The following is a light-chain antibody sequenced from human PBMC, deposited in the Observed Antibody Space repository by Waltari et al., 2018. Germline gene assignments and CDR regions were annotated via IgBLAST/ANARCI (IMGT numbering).Light chain of an antibody. V-gene: IGLV8-61*01. J-gene: IGLJ3*02. CDR3: SLYMGSGIWV. CDR1: SGSLSTTSY. CDR2: KGN. Sequence: QTVVTQEPSLSVSPGGTVTLTCALSSGSLSTTSYATWYQQTPGQPPRTLVYKGNSRSSGVPDRFSGSILGNKGALTITGAQADDESDYYCSLYMGSGIWVFGGGTKLTVL.